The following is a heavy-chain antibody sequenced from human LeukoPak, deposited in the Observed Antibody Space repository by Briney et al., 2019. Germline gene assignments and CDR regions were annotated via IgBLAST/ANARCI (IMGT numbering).Heavy chain of an antibody. CDR1: GYTFIDYY. V-gene: IGHV1-2*02. J-gene: IGHJ4*02. CDR3: ARVGAVAATWVDY. Sequence: GASVKVSCKASGYTFIDYYMHWVRLAPGQGLEWMGWINPNSGGTNYAQKFQGRVTMTRDTSISTIYMELSSLRSDDTAIYYCARVGAVAATWVDYWGQGTLLTVSP. D-gene: IGHD6-19*01. CDR2: INPNSGGT.